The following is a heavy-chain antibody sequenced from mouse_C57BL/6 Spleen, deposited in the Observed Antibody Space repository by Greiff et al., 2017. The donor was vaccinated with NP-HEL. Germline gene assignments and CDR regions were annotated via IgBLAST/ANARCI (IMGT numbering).Heavy chain of an antibody. CDR2: IYPGDGDT. CDR3: AKGIYYDYDDGAWFAY. V-gene: IGHV1-82*01. D-gene: IGHD2-4*01. CDR1: GYAFSSSW. J-gene: IGHJ3*01. Sequence: VQLQQSGPELVKPGASVKISCKASGYAFSSSWMNWVKQRPGKGLEWIGRIYPGDGDTNYNGKFKGKATLTADKSSSTAYMQLSSLTSEDSAVYCCAKGIYYDYDDGAWFAYWGQGTLVTVSA.